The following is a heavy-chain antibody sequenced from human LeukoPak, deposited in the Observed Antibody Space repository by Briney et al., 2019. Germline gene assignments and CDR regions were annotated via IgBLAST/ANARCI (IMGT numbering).Heavy chain of an antibody. CDR1: GGSISSSSYY. CDR2: IYYSGST. J-gene: IGHJ3*02. V-gene: IGHV4-39*01. D-gene: IGHD6-19*01. Sequence: SETLSLTCTVSGGSISSSSYYWGWIRQPPGKGLEWIGSIYYSGSTYYNPSLKSRVTISVDTSKNQFSLKLSSVTAADTAVYYCARQGENPYGGSGKPYEEGEDAFDIWGQGTMVTVSS. CDR3: ARQGENPYGGSGKPYEEGEDAFDI.